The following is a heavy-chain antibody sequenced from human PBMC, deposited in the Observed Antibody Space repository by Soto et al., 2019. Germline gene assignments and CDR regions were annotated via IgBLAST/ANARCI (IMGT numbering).Heavy chain of an antibody. CDR1: GYSISSGHH. CDR3: VRRSSGSYGWFDP. J-gene: IGHJ5*02. V-gene: IGHV4-38-2*01. CDR2: MYHSGTT. Sequence: KPSETLSLTCVVSGYSISSGHHWGWVRQPPGKGLEWIGLMYHSGTTYYTPSLKSRVTMSVDTSKNQFSLNLNSVSAADTAVYYCVRRSSGSYGWFDPWGQGTLVTVSS. D-gene: IGHD1-26*01.